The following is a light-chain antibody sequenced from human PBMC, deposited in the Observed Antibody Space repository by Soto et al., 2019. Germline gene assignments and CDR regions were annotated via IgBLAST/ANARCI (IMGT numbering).Light chain of an antibody. CDR1: QSVSSN. CDR3: QQYNNWPPVT. Sequence: EIVMTQSPATLSVSPGETATLSCRASQSVSSNLAWSQQKPGQAPRLLIYGASTRATGIPARYSGSGSGTEFTLAISSLQSKDFAVYYCQQYNNWPPVTFGLGNKVDTK. J-gene: IGKJ3*01. V-gene: IGKV3-15*01. CDR2: GAS.